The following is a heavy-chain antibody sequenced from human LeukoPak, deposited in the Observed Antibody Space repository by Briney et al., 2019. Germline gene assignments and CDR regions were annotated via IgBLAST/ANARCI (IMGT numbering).Heavy chain of an antibody. J-gene: IGHJ4*02. CDR1: GGSISSYY. CDR2: INSSGST. V-gene: IGHV4-4*07. Sequence: SKTLSLTCIASGGSISSYYWSWIRQPAGEGLQWIGRINSSGSTNYNPSLKSRVTISVEPSKNQFPLKLSSVTAADTAVYYCARGRWDRSYYFDFWGQGTLVTVSS. CDR3: ARGRWDRSYYFDF. D-gene: IGHD1-26*01.